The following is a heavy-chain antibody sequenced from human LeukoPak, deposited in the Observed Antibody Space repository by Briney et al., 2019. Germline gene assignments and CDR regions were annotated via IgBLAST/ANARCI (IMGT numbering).Heavy chain of an antibody. CDR3: AREQDCSSTSCYRGLFDY. Sequence: PSETLSLTCTVSGGSISSYYWSWIRQPPGKGLEWIGYIYYSGSTNYNPSLKSRVTISVDTSKNQFSLKLSSVTAADTAVYYCAREQDCSSTSCYRGLFDYWGQGTLVTVSS. CDR2: IYYSGST. V-gene: IGHV4-59*01. J-gene: IGHJ4*02. D-gene: IGHD2-2*02. CDR1: GGSISSYY.